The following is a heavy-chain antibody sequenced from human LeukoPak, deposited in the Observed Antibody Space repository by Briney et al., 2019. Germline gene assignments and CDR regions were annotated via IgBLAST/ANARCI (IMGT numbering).Heavy chain of an antibody. Sequence: PSETLSLTCTVSGGSISSGGYYWSWIRQHPGKGLEWIGYIYYSGSTYYNPPLKSRVTISVDTSKNQFSLKLSSVTAADTAVYYCARAYCSGGSCYGNYYYYGMDVWGQGTTVTVSS. CDR3: ARAYCSGGSCYGNYYYYGMDV. V-gene: IGHV4-31*03. D-gene: IGHD2-15*01. CDR2: IYYSGST. CDR1: GGSISSGGYY. J-gene: IGHJ6*02.